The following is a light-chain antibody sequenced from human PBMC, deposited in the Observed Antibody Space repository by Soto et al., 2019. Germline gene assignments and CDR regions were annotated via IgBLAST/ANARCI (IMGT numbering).Light chain of an antibody. CDR2: DAS. CDR3: QQYGSSSYT. Sequence: EIVLTQSPGTLSLSPGERATLSCRASQSVSSSYLGWYQQKPGQAPRLLIYDASSRATGIPARFSGSGSGTDFTLTISRLEPEDFAVYYCQQYGSSSYTFGQGTKVEIK. V-gene: IGKV3-20*01. CDR1: QSVSSSY. J-gene: IGKJ2*01.